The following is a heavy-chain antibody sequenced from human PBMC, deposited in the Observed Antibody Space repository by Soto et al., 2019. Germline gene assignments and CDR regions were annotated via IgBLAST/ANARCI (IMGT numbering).Heavy chain of an antibody. Sequence: SETLSLTCTVSGGSLASGDYYWSWIRQPPGKGLEWIGYIYYSGSTYYNPSLKSRVTISVDTSKNQFSLKLSSVTAADTAVFYCARGPLTPYFDYWGQGALVTVSS. J-gene: IGHJ4*02. D-gene: IGHD7-27*01. CDR2: IYYSGST. V-gene: IGHV4-30-4*01. CDR3: ARGPLTPYFDY. CDR1: GGSLASGDYY.